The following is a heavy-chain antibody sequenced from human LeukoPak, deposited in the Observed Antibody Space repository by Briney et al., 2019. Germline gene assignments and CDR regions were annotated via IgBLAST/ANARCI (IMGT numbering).Heavy chain of an antibody. CDR1: GYIFTSYY. Sequence: ASVKVSCKASGYIFTSYYMHWVRQAPGQGLEWMGIINPSGGSTSYAQKFQGRVTMTRDTSTSTVYMELGSLRSEDTAVYYCARDRGEKLANNWFDPWGQGTLVTVSS. J-gene: IGHJ5*02. CDR3: ARDRGEKLANNWFDP. D-gene: IGHD6-13*01. CDR2: INPSGGST. V-gene: IGHV1-46*01.